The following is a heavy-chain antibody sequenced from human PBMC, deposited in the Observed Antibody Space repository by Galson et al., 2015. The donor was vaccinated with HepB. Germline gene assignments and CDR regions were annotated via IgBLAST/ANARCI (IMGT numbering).Heavy chain of an antibody. Sequence: SVKVSCKASGGTFSSYAISWVRQAPGQGLEWMGGIIHIFGTANYAQKFQGRVTITADESTSTAYMELSSLRSEDTAVYYCARYRAAIGRYFDYWGQGTLVTVSS. CDR1: GGTFSSYA. CDR2: IIHIFGTA. J-gene: IGHJ4*02. CDR3: ARYRAAIGRYFDY. D-gene: IGHD2-2*02. V-gene: IGHV1-69*13.